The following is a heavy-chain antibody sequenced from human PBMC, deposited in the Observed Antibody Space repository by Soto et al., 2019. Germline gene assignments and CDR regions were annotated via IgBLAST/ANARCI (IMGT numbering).Heavy chain of an antibody. CDR2: IHGGGGAT. Sequence: EVQLLESGGGLVQPGGSLRLSCAASGFTFSAYAMGWVRQAPGKGLEWVSTIHGGGGATHYADSVKGRFTISRDDSKNRLYAQMTSLRAEDTAVYYFAKFARHPLEYWYLDFWGRGTLVTVSS. J-gene: IGHJ2*01. CDR1: GFTFSAYA. V-gene: IGHV3-23*01. CDR3: AKFARHPLEYWYLDF. D-gene: IGHD1-1*01.